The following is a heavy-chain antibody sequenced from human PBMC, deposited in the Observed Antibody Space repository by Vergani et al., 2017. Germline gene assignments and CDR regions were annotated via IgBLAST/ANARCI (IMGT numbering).Heavy chain of an antibody. J-gene: IGHJ6*03. CDR2: IYSGGST. CDR3: ARVGGYYYYYMDV. Sequence: EVQLVESGGGLVKPGGSLRLSCAASGFTFSSNYMSWVRQAPGKGLEWVSVIYSGGSTYYADSVKGRFTISRDNSKNTLYLQMNSLRAEDTAVYYCARVGGYYYYYMDVWGKGTTVTVSS. D-gene: IGHD1-26*01. CDR1: GFTFSSNY. V-gene: IGHV3-66*02.